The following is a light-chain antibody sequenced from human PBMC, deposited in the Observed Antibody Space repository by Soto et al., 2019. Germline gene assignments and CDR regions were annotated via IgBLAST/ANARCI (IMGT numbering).Light chain of an antibody. CDR2: DSN. CDR1: SCNIGNNY. CDR3: GTWDSSRSAVV. V-gene: IGLV1-51*01. J-gene: IGLJ2*01. Sequence: QSVLTQPPSVSAAPGQKVTISCSGSSCNIGNNYVSWYQQLPRTAPKLLIYDSNNRPSGIPDRCSGSKSGTSAALGITGRQTGDEADYYCGTWDSSRSAVVFGGGTKVTVL.